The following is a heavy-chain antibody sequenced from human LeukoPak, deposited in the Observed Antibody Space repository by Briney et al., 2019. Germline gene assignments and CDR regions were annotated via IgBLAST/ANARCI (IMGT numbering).Heavy chain of an antibody. J-gene: IGHJ4*02. V-gene: IGHV4-59*01. D-gene: IGHD2-15*01. Sequence: SETLSLTCAVSGGSISSYYSSWIRQPPGKGLEWIGYIYYSGSTNYNPSLKSRVTISVDTSKNQFSLKLSSVAAADTAVYYCARGQVAPYYFEYWGQGTLVTVSS. CDR3: ARGQVAPYYFEY. CDR1: GGSISSYY. CDR2: IYYSGST.